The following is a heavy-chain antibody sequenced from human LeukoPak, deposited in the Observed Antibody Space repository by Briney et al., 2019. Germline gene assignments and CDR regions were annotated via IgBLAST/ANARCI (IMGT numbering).Heavy chain of an antibody. D-gene: IGHD6-13*01. CDR2: INSDGGST. Sequence: HPGGSLRLSCTASGFTFSSYWMHWVRQAPGKGLVWVSRINSDGGSTSYADSVKGRFTISRDNAKNTLYLQMNSLRAEDTAVYYCARRIQGIAPYYFDYWGQGTLVTASS. J-gene: IGHJ4*02. CDR1: GFTFSSYW. V-gene: IGHV3-74*01. CDR3: ARRIQGIAPYYFDY.